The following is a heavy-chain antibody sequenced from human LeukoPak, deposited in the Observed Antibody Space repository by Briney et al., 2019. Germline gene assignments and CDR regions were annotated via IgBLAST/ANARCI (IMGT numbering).Heavy chain of an antibody. Sequence: GGSLRLSCAASGFTFSVYAMSWVRQAPGKGLEWGAGIWYDARNTNYAVSVKVRFTISRENSKNTLYLQMNSLRAEETAVYYCARDSFGIDYWGQGTLVTVSS. CDR1: GFTFSVYA. CDR3: ARDSFGIDY. V-gene: IGHV3-33*08. J-gene: IGHJ4*02. D-gene: IGHD3-10*01. CDR2: IWYDARNT.